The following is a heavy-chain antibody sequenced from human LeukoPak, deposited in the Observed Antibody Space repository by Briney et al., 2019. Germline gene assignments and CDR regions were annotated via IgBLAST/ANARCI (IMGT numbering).Heavy chain of an antibody. J-gene: IGHJ4*02. Sequence: SETLSLTCTVSGVSISSGGNFWSWVRQPPGKGLEWIGEIYRGGSTHYNPSLKSRVTISADESKNQFSLRLSSVTAADTAVYYCARVRQHDYIDSWGQGTLVTVSS. CDR2: IYRGGST. CDR1: GVSISSGGNF. CDR3: ARVRQHDYIDS. V-gene: IGHV4-4*02.